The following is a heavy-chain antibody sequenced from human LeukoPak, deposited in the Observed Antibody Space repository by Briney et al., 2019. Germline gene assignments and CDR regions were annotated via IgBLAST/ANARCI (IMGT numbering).Heavy chain of an antibody. V-gene: IGHV4-59*08. CDR3: ARHRSSVSGPYYYYGMDV. CDR2: IYYSGST. CDR1: GGSISSYY. J-gene: IGHJ6*02. D-gene: IGHD4-11*01. Sequence: SETLSLTCTVSGGSISSYYWSWIRQPPGKGLEWIGYIYYSGSTNYNPSLKSRVTISVDTSKNQFSLKLSSVTPADTAVYYCARHRSSVSGPYYYYGMDVWGQGTTVTVSS.